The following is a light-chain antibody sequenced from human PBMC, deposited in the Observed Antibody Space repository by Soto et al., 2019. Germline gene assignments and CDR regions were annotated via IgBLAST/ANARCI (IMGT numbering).Light chain of an antibody. CDR3: QNYNRAPRT. Sequence: DIQMIQSPSSLSASVGDRVTITCRASQGISNDLAWYQQKPGKVPKLLIYAASTLESGVPSRFSGRGSGTDFALTISSLQPEDVATYYCQNYNRAPRTFGQGTKVEIK. CDR2: AAS. J-gene: IGKJ1*01. V-gene: IGKV1-27*01. CDR1: QGISND.